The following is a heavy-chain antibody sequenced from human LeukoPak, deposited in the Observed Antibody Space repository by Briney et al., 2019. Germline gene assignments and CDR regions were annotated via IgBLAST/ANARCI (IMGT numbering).Heavy chain of an antibody. V-gene: IGHV3-66*01. CDR1: GFTVSSNY. CDR2: IYSGGST. CDR3: ARRSGYYGMDV. J-gene: IGHJ6*02. D-gene: IGHD3-10*01. Sequence: GGSLRLSCAASGFTVSSNYMSWVRQAPGKGLEWVSVIYSGGSTYYADSEKGRFTISRDNAKNSLYLQMNSLRAEDTAVYYCARRSGYYGMDVWGQGTTVTVSS.